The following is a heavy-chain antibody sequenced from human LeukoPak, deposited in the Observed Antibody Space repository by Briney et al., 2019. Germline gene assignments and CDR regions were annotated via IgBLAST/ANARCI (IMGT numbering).Heavy chain of an antibody. CDR3: ARQNTDITTLDV. Sequence: SQTLSLTCAISGDSVSRNNTTWNWIRQSPSIGLEWLGLTFYRSKWYNDYAVSVKSRITITADTSKNQVSLQLNGVTAEDTAVYYCARQNTDITTLDVWGQGTTVTVSS. CDR1: GDSVSRNNTT. CDR2: TFYRSKWYN. J-gene: IGHJ6*02. V-gene: IGHV6-1*01. D-gene: IGHD1-1*01.